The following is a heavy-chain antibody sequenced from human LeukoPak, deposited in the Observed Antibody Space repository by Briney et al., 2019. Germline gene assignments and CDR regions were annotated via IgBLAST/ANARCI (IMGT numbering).Heavy chain of an antibody. CDR3: ATSRIRITMIVVVPGELGMDV. CDR2: FDPEDGET. J-gene: IGHJ6*02. Sequence: ASVKVSCKVSGCTLTELSMHWVRQAPGKGLEWMGGFDPEDGETIYAQKFQGRVTMTEDTSTDTAYMELSSLRSEDTAVYYCATSRIRITMIVVVPGELGMDVWGQGTTVTVSS. D-gene: IGHD3-22*01. CDR1: GCTLTELS. V-gene: IGHV1-24*01.